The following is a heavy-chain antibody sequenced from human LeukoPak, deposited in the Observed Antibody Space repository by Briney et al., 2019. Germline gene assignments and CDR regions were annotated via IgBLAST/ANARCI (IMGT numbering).Heavy chain of an antibody. CDR1: GGTFSSYA. V-gene: IGHV1-69*13. D-gene: IGHD3-22*01. CDR3: ARDHYYDSSGRIKRSWFDP. J-gene: IGHJ5*02. CDR2: IIPIFGTA. Sequence: GASVKVSCKASGGTFSSYAISWVRQAPGQGLEWMGGIIPIFGTANYAQKFQGRVTITADESTSTAYMELSSLRSEDTAVYYCARDHYYDSSGRIKRSWFDPWGQGTLVTVSS.